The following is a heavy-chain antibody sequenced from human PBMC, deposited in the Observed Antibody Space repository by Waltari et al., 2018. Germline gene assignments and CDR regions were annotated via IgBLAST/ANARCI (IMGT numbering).Heavy chain of an antibody. V-gene: IGHV1-24*01. CDR1: GYTLTELS. CDR3: ARGSAMARYYGMDV. CDR2: FDPEDGET. J-gene: IGHJ6*02. Sequence: QVQLVQSGAEVKKPGASVKVSCKVSGYTLTELSMHWVRQAPGKGLEWMGGFDPEDGETIYAQKFQGRVTMTEDTSTDTAYMELRSLRSDDTAVYYGARGSAMARYYGMDVWGQGTTVTVSS. D-gene: IGHD5-18*01.